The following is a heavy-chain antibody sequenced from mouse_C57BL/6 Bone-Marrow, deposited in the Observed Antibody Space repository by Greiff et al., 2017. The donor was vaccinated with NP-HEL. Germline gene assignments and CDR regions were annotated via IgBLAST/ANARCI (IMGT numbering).Heavy chain of an antibody. V-gene: IGHV1-64*01. CDR2: IHPNSGST. CDR1: GYTFTSYW. Sequence: QVQLKQPGAELVKPGASVKLSCKASGYTFTSYWMHWVKQRPGQGLEWIGIIHPNSGSTNYNEKFKSKATLTVDKSSSTAYMQLSSLTSEDSAVYYCARRRLAYYSNYDYWGQGTTLTVSS. J-gene: IGHJ2*01. CDR3: ARRRLAYYSNYDY. D-gene: IGHD2-5*01.